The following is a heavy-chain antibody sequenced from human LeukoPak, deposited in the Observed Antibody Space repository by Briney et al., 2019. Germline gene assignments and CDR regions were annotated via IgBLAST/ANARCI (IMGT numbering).Heavy chain of an antibody. D-gene: IGHD4-17*01. CDR2: ISGSGDST. CDR1: GSTFSTYA. CDR3: AKWARNYGDYRAFDY. Sequence: GGSLRLSCAASGSTFSTYAMSWVRQAPGKGLEWVSSISGSGDSTYYGDSVKGRFTISRDNSKNTLFLQMNSLRAEDTAVYYCAKWARNYGDYRAFDYWGQGTLVTVSS. J-gene: IGHJ4*02. V-gene: IGHV3-23*01.